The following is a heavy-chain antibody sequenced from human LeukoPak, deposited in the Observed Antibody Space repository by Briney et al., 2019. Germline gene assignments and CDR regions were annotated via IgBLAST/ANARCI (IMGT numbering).Heavy chain of an antibody. CDR2: ISSSSSYI. D-gene: IGHD2-15*01. J-gene: IGHJ4*02. CDR1: RFTFSIYS. CDR3: ARARCSGRSCYFDY. V-gene: IGHV3-21*01. Sequence: GGSLRLSCAASRFTFSIYSMNWVRQAPGKGLEWVSSISSSSSYIYYADSVKGRFTISRDNAKNSLYLQMNSLRAEDTAVYYCARARCSGRSCYFDYWGQGTLVTVSS.